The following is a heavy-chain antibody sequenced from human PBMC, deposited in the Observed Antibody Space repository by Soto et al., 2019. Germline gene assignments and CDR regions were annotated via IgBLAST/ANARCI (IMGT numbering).Heavy chain of an antibody. V-gene: IGHV1-69*06. CDR2: IIPIFGTA. J-gene: IGHJ6*02. Sequence: QVQLVQSGAEVKKPGSSVKVSCKASGGTFSSYAISWVRQAPGQGLEWMGGIIPIFGTANYAQKFQGRVTITADKSTSTAYMELSSLRSEDTAVYYCARKRVTTFPIYYYYGMDVWGQGTTVTVSS. CDR1: GGTFSSYA. CDR3: ARKRVTTFPIYYYYGMDV. D-gene: IGHD4-4*01.